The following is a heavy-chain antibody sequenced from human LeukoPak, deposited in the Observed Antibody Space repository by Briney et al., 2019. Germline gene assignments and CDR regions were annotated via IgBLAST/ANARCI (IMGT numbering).Heavy chain of an antibody. CDR3: VVGSGRLKLDY. J-gene: IGHJ4*02. D-gene: IGHD6-19*01. CDR2: INHSGST. Sequence: RXPPXXXXXWIGEINHSGSTNYNPSLKSRVTISVDTSKNQFSLKLSSVTAADTAVYYCVVGSGRLKLDYWGQGTLVTVSS. V-gene: IGHV4-34*01.